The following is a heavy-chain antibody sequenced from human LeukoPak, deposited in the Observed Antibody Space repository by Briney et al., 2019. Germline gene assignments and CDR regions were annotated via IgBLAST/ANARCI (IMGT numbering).Heavy chain of an antibody. V-gene: IGHV4-59*01. J-gene: IGHJ4*02. CDR1: GGSINNYY. D-gene: IGHD3-10*01. CDR2: IYYSGST. Sequence: SETLSLTCTVSGGSINNYYWSWIRQPPGKGLEWTGYIYYSGSTNYNPSLKSRVTISVDTSKNQFSLKLNSVTAADTAVYYCARGHSYGSGSHGDHWGQGTLVTVSS. CDR3: ARGHSYGSGSHGDH.